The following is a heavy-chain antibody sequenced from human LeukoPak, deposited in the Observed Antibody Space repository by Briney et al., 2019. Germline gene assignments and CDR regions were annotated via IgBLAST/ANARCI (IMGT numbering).Heavy chain of an antibody. D-gene: IGHD2-2*01. J-gene: IGHJ6*02. V-gene: IGHV1-3*01. CDR1: GYIFTSYA. CDR3: ARDPRYCSSTSCYDYYYGMDV. CDR2: INAGNGNT. Sequence: ASVKVSCKASGYIFTSYAMHWVRQAPGQRLEWMGWINAGNGNTKYSQKFQGRVTITRDTSASTAYMELSSLRSEDTAVYYCARDPRYCSSTSCYDYYYGMDVWGQGTTVTVSS.